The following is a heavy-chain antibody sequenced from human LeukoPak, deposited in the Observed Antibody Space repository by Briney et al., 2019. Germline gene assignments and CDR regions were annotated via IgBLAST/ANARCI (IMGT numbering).Heavy chain of an antibody. D-gene: IGHD4-17*01. CDR2: ISYDGSNK. V-gene: IGHV3-30*03. CDR1: GFTFSSYG. CDR3: ARYYTVTTVPYFDY. Sequence: PGGSLRLSCAASGFTFSSYGMHWVRQAPGKGLEWVAVISYDGSNKYYADSVKGRFTISRDNAKNSLYLQMNSLRAEDTAVYYCARYYTVTTVPYFDYWGQGTLVTVSS. J-gene: IGHJ4*02.